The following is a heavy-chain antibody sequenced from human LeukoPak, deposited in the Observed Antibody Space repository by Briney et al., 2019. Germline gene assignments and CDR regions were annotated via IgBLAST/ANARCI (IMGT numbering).Heavy chain of an antibody. CDR2: IDTAGGT. CDR3: ATQYGSSWRDYFDY. CDR1: GFTFSSYD. J-gene: IGHJ4*02. V-gene: IGHV3-13*04. Sequence: GGSLRLSCAASGFTFSSYDMHWVRQGTGRGLEWVSGIDTAGGTYFPGSVKGRFTISRENAKNSLYLQMNSLRVGDTAVYYCATQYGSSWRDYFDYWGQGTLVTVSS. D-gene: IGHD6-13*01.